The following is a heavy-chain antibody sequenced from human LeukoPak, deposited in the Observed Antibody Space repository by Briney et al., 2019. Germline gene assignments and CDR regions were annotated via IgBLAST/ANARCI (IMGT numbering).Heavy chain of an antibody. CDR3: AREDGVAGLFDY. Sequence: GGPLRLSCAASGFTVSSNYMSWVRQAPGKGLEWVSVIYSGGSTYYADSVKGRFTISRDNSKNTLYLQMNSLRAEDTAVYYCAREDGVAGLFDYWGQGTLVTVSS. V-gene: IGHV3-53*01. CDR2: IYSGGST. D-gene: IGHD6-19*01. CDR1: GFTVSSNY. J-gene: IGHJ4*02.